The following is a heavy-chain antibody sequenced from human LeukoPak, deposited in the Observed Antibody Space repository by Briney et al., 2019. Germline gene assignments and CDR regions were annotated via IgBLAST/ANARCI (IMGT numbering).Heavy chain of an antibody. Sequence: GGSLRLSCAASGFTFSSYGMHWVRQAPGKGLEWVAFIRYDGSNKYYADSVKGRFTISRDNTKNTLYLQMNSLRAEDTAVYYCAKAPYYYDSSGYSEYFQHWGQGTLVTVSS. CDR2: IRYDGSNK. V-gene: IGHV3-30*02. D-gene: IGHD3-22*01. CDR1: GFTFSSYG. J-gene: IGHJ1*01. CDR3: AKAPYYYDSSGYSEYFQH.